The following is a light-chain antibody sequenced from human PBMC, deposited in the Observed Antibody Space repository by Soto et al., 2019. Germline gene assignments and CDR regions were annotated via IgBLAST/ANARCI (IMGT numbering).Light chain of an antibody. CDR1: SSNIGNNA. CDR2: YDD. Sequence: QPVLTQPPSVSAAPRQRVTISCSGSSSNIGNNAVNWYQQLPGKAPKLLIYYDDLLPSGVSDRFSGSKSGTSASLAISGRQSEDEADCYCAAWDDSLNGVVFGGGTKLTVL. V-gene: IGLV1-36*01. CDR3: AAWDDSLNGVV. J-gene: IGLJ2*01.